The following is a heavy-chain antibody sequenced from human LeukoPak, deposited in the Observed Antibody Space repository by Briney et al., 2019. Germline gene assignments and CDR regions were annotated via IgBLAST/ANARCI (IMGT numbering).Heavy chain of an antibody. CDR2: IMGSGGST. D-gene: IGHD3-22*01. CDR1: GFPFSSYA. V-gene: IGHV3-23*01. CDR3: AKGYYYDSSGYSLYYFDY. J-gene: IGHJ4*02. Sequence: GGALGLSFGAAGFPFSSYAMRWGRPGPGKGVGGGAAIMGSGGSTYYSGSVNGRFTISRDNSKNTLYLQMNRLRAEDTAVYYCAKGYYYDSSGYSLYYFDYWGQGTLVTVSS.